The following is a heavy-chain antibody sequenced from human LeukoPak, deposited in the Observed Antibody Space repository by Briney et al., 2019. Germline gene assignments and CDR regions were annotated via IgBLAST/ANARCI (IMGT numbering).Heavy chain of an antibody. Sequence: GGSLRLSCAASGFTFSDYYMNWIRQAPGKGLEWVSYISSSGSTIYYADSVKGRFTISRDNAKNSLYLQMNSLRAEDTAVYYCARDRNYYDSSGYHRVDYWGQGTLVTVSS. CDR2: ISSSGSTI. CDR1: GFTFSDYY. V-gene: IGHV3-11*04. CDR3: ARDRNYYDSSGYHRVDY. D-gene: IGHD3-22*01. J-gene: IGHJ4*02.